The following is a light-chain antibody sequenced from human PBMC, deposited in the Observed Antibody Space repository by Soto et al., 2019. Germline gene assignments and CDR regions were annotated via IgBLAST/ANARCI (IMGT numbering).Light chain of an antibody. CDR3: QQRSNWPIT. CDR2: DAS. Sequence: EIVLTQSPATLSLSPVEGSTLSCRASQSVSSYLAWYQQKPGQAPRLLIYDASNRATGIPARFSGSGSGTDFTLTISSLEPEGFAVYYCQQRSNWPITFGQGTRLEIK. J-gene: IGKJ5*01. CDR1: QSVSSY. V-gene: IGKV3-11*01.